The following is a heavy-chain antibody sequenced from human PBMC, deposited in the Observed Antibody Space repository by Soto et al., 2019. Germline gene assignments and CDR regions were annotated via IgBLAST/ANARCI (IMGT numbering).Heavy chain of an antibody. D-gene: IGHD2-15*01. CDR2: ISAYNGNT. CDR1: GYTFTSYG. Sequence: RASVKVSCKASGYTFTSYGISWVRQAPGQGLEWMGWISAYNGNTNYAQKLRGRVTMTTDTSTSTAYMELRSLRSDDTAVYYCARLGAELLLQSLGGMDVWGQGTTVTVSS. J-gene: IGHJ6*02. V-gene: IGHV1-18*01. CDR3: ARLGAELLLQSLGGMDV.